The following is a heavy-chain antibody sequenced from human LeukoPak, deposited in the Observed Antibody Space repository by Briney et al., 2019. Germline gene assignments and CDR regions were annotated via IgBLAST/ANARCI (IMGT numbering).Heavy chain of an antibody. CDR2: ISYDGSNK. J-gene: IGHJ4*02. CDR3: AKEPRRGGSVY. Sequence: GGSLRLSCAASGFTFSSYGMHWVRQAPGKGLEWVAVISYDGSNKYYADSVKGRFTISRDNSKNTLYLQMNSLRAEDTAVYYCAKEPRRGGSVYWGQGTLATVS. CDR1: GFTFSSYG. D-gene: IGHD3-16*01. V-gene: IGHV3-30*18.